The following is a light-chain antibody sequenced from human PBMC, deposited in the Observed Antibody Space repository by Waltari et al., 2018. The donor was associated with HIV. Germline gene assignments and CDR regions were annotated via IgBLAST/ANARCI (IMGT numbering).Light chain of an antibody. V-gene: IGLV10-54*01. CDR1: GNNVGKQG. J-gene: IGLJ2*01. Sequence: QAGLTQPPSVSWGLRQTATLTCVGDGNNVGKQGASWLYHHQGHPPTLDSYRNSTRPGGVSERFSASRAGDTASLTITGLHPEDEATYSCSSWYSSLTTWLFGGGTELTVL. CDR3: SSWYSSLTTWL. CDR2: RNS.